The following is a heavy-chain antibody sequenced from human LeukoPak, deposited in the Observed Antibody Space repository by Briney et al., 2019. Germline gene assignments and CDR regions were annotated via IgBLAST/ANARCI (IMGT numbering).Heavy chain of an antibody. CDR2: IIPIFGTA. J-gene: IGHJ4*02. CDR1: GGTFSSYA. D-gene: IGHD4-17*01. CDR3: ASSSLPDYGDFTIFDY. Sequence: SVKVSCKASGGTFSSYAISWVRQAPGQGLEWMGRIIPIFGTANYAQKFQGRVTITTDESTSTAYMELSSLRSEDTAVYYCASSSLPDYGDFTIFDYWGQGTLVTVSS. V-gene: IGHV1-69*05.